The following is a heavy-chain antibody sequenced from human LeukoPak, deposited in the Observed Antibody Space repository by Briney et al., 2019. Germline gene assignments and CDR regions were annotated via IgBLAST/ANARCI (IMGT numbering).Heavy chain of an antibody. V-gene: IGHV3-7*01. CDR3: ARAISGTYSFDY. D-gene: IGHD1-26*01. CDR1: GFTFSNYW. J-gene: IGHJ4*02. CDR2: IKQDGSEK. Sequence: GGSLRLSCAASGFTFSNYWMSWVRQAPVKGLEWVANIKQDGSEKYYVDSVKGRFTISRDNAKNSLYLQMNSLRAEDTAVYYCARAISGTYSFDYWGQGTLVTVSS.